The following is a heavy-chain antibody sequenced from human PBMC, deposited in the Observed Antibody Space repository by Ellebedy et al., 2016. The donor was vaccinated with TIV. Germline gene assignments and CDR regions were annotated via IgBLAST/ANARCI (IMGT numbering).Heavy chain of an antibody. D-gene: IGHD5-18*01. V-gene: IGHV1-69*13. CDR2: IIPIFGTA. CDR1: GGTFSSYA. J-gene: IGHJ4*02. Sequence: AASVKVSCKASGGTFSSYAISWVRQAPGQGLEWMGGIIPIFGTANYAQKFQGRVTITADESTSTAYMELSSLRSEDTAVYYCASGWRFGYSYAEIDYWGQGTLVTVSS. CDR3: ASGWRFGYSYAEIDY.